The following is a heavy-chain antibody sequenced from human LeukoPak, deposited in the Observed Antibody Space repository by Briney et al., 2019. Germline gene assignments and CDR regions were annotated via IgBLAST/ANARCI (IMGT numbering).Heavy chain of an antibody. V-gene: IGHV3-74*01. CDR2: MSPDGSAT. D-gene: IGHD7-27*01. J-gene: IGHJ4*02. CDR3: ARDMWGTFDY. Sequence: GSLRLSCAASGFTFSSYSMNWVRQAPGKGLEWVSRMSPDGSATYYADSVKGRFTISRDNAENTMYLQMSSLRAEDTAVYYCARDMWGTFDYWGQGALVTVSS. CDR1: GFTFSSYS.